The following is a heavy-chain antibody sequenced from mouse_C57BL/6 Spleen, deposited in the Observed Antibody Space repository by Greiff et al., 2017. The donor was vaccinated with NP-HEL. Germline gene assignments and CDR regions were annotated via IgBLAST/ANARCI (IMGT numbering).Heavy chain of an antibody. Sequence: VQLQQSGPELVKPGASVKISCKASGYTFTDYYMNWVKQSHGKSLEWIGDINPNNGGTSYNQKFKGKATLTVDKSSSTAYMELRSLTSEDSAVYYCARPQLGAMDYWGQGTSVTVSS. D-gene: IGHD4-1*02. CDR1: GYTFTDYY. CDR3: ARPQLGAMDY. CDR2: INPNNGGT. J-gene: IGHJ4*01. V-gene: IGHV1-26*01.